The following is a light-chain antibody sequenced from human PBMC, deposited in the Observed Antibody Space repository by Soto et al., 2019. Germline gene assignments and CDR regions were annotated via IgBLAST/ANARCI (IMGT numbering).Light chain of an antibody. Sequence: EIVMTQSPATLSVSPGERATLSCRASQSVSSNFAWYQQKPGQAPRLLIYGASTRATGIPARFSGSGSGTEFTLTISSLQSEDFAVYDCQQYNNWPSWTFGQGTKVEIK. CDR1: QSVSSN. V-gene: IGKV3-15*01. J-gene: IGKJ1*01. CDR3: QQYNNWPSWT. CDR2: GAS.